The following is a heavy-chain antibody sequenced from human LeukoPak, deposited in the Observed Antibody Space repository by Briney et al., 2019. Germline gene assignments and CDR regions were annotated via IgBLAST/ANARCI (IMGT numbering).Heavy chain of an antibody. CDR3: ARGEMATIEN. Sequence: SETLSLTCPVAGASISSYYSSSIRQHPGNGLEWIGYIYYSGSTNYNPSLKSRVTISVDTSKNQFSLKLSSVTAADTAVYYCARGEMATIENWGQGTLVTVSS. CDR1: GASISSYY. D-gene: IGHD5-24*01. V-gene: IGHV4-59*01. CDR2: IYYSGST. J-gene: IGHJ4*02.